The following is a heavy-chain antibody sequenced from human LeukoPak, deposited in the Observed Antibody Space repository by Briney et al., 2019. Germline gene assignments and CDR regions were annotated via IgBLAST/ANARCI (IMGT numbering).Heavy chain of an antibody. Sequence: SETLSLTCIVSGVSISSSYYYWGWIRQPPGKGLEWIGSIYYSGSTYYNSSLKSRVTISIDTSKDQVSLNLTSMTAADTAVYYCAKSGGYGLIDYWGQGTLVTVSS. CDR2: IYYSGST. J-gene: IGHJ4*01. V-gene: IGHV4-39*01. D-gene: IGHD1-26*01. CDR1: GVSISSSYYY. CDR3: AKSGGYGLIDY.